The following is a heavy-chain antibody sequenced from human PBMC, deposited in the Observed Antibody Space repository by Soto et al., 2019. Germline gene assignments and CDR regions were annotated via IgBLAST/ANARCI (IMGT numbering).Heavy chain of an antibody. CDR1: GYTITSYA. J-gene: IGHJ4*02. CDR3: ARSQVLLWFGELRPTPFDY. D-gene: IGHD3-10*01. Sequence: ASAKVCCKASGYTITSYAMHWVRQAPGQRLEWMGWINAGNGNTKYSQKFQGRVTITRDTSASTAYMELSSLRSEDTAVYYCARSQVLLWFGELRPTPFDYWGQGTLVTISS. CDR2: INAGNGNT. V-gene: IGHV1-3*01.